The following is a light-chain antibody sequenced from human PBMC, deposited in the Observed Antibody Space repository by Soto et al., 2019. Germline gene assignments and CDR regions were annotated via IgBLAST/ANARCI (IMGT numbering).Light chain of an antibody. CDR1: QDISNY. J-gene: IGKJ4*01. V-gene: IGKV1-33*01. CDR2: DAC. Sequence: DIQMTQSPSSLSAAVGDRVTITCQASQDISNYLNWYQQKPGKAPKLLIYDACNWEIGVPSRFSGSGSGTDFTFTISSLQPEDIAKYYCQQYDNLRLTFGGGTKVEIK. CDR3: QQYDNLRLT.